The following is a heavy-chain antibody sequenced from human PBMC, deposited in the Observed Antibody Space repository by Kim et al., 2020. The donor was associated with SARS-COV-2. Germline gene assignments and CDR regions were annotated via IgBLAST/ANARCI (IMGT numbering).Heavy chain of an antibody. CDR3: TGWGGDFDY. CDR1: GFIVDNKY. V-gene: IGHV3-53*01. Sequence: GGSLRLSCAASGFIVDNKYMSWIRQAPGKGLEWVSVIYPAGNRYYADSVRGRFTISRDISKNTLDLQMNSLRAEDTALYYCTGWGGDFDYWGQGALVTVSS. J-gene: IGHJ4*02. D-gene: IGHD3-16*01. CDR2: IYPAGNR.